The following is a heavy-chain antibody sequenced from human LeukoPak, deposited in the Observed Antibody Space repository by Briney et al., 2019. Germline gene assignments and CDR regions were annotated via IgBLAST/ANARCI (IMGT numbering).Heavy chain of an antibody. CDR3: AGAPFPDFDY. CDR1: GFTFSTYA. CDR2: ISYDGSDQ. V-gene: IGHV3-30*04. D-gene: IGHD3-16*01. J-gene: IGHJ4*02. Sequence: GGSLRLSCAASGFTFSTYAMHWVRQAPGKGLEWVAVISYDGSDQYYADSVKGRFTISRDNSKNTLYLQMNSLRAEDTAVYFCAGAPFPDFDYWGQGTLVTVSS.